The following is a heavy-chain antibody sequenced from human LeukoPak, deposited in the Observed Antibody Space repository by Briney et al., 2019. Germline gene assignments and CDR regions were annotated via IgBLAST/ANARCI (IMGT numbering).Heavy chain of an antibody. CDR2: ISGSNRTT. J-gene: IGHJ4*02. Sequence: GGSLRLSCAPSGFTFSRFATSWGPQAPGKGLEWVSSISGSNRTTYYADSVKGRFTISRDNSKNILYLQMNSLRADDTAVYYCAKDGNYFDSSGYLIPFDYWGQGTLVTVSS. V-gene: IGHV3-23*01. CDR3: AKDGNYFDSSGYLIPFDY. D-gene: IGHD3-22*01. CDR1: GFTFSRFA.